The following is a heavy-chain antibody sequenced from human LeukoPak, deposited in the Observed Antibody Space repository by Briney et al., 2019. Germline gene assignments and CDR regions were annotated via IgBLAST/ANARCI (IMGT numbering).Heavy chain of an antibody. D-gene: IGHD6-19*01. CDR2: VSGSVSSI. CDR1: GFTISSYE. Sequence: GGSLRLACAASGFTISSYEMDCVRPAPGKGLGWVSYVSGSVSSIYYAHSVRGRFTISRDNAKNSLYLQMNSLRAEDTAVYYCVSGHYGLYWGQGTLVAVSS. J-gene: IGHJ4*02. V-gene: IGHV3-48*03. CDR3: VSGHYGLY.